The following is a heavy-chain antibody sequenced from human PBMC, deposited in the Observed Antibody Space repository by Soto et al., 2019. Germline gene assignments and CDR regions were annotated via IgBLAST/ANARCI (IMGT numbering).Heavy chain of an antibody. CDR2: ISAYNGNT. CDR3: ARGIRGYCSSTGCYAVEVGYYFDY. CDR1: GYTFTSYG. D-gene: IGHD2-2*01. J-gene: IGHJ4*02. V-gene: IGHV1-18*01. Sequence: QVQLVQSGAEVKKPGASVKVSCKASGYTFTSYGISWVRQAPGQGLEWMGWISAYNGNTNYAQKLQGRVTMTTDTSTSTAYMELRSLRSDDTAVYYCARGIRGYCSSTGCYAVEVGYYFDYWGQGTLVTVSS.